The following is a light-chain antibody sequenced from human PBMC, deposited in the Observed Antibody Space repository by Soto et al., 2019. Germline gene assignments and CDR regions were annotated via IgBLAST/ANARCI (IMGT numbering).Light chain of an antibody. Sequence: DIPMTQSPSSLSASVGDRVSITCRASQGISNYLAWYQQKPGKAPKLLIYGASTLQSGVPSRFSGSGSGTDFTLTISRVQPEDVATYYCQHYNSYSEAFGQGTKVELK. CDR1: QGISNY. J-gene: IGKJ1*01. CDR3: QHYNSYSEA. V-gene: IGKV1-27*01. CDR2: GAS.